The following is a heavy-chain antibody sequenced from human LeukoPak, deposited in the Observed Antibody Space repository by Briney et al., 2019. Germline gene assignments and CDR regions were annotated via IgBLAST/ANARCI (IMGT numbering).Heavy chain of an antibody. D-gene: IGHD4-17*01. CDR1: GGSISSGGYY. CDR2: IYYSGST. CDR3: ASISYGDYSFDY. V-gene: IGHV4-31*03. J-gene: IGHJ4*02. Sequence: SETLSLTCTVSGGSISSGGYYWSWIRQHPGKGLEWIGYIYYSGSTYYNPSLKSRVTISVDTSKNQFSLRLSSVTAADTAVYYCASISYGDYSFDYWGQGTLVTVSS.